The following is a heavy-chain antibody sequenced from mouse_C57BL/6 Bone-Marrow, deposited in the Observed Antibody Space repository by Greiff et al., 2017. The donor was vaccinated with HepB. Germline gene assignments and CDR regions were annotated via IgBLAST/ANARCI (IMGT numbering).Heavy chain of an antibody. CDR1: GFSFNTYA. D-gene: IGHD1-1*01. CDR3: VRPTRYYGSSYYAMDY. J-gene: IGHJ4*01. Sequence: EVNVVESGGGLVQPKGSLKLTCAASGFSFNTYAMNWVRQAPGKGLEWVARIRSKSNNYATYYADSVKDRFTISRDDSESMLYLQMNNLKTEDTAMYYCVRPTRYYGSSYYAMDYWGQGTSVTVSS. V-gene: IGHV10-1*01. CDR2: IRSKSNNYAT.